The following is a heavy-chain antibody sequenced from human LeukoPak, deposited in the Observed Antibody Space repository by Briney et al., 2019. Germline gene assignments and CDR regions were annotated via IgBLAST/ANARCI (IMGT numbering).Heavy chain of an antibody. Sequence: EGSLRLSCAASGFTFSSYEMNWVRQAPGKGLEWVSYISSSGSTIYYADSVKGRFTISRDNAKNSLYLQMNILRAEDTAVYYCAELGITMIGGVWGKGTTVTISS. CDR3: AELGITMIGGV. V-gene: IGHV3-48*03. J-gene: IGHJ6*04. CDR2: ISSSGSTI. CDR1: GFTFSSYE. D-gene: IGHD3-10*02.